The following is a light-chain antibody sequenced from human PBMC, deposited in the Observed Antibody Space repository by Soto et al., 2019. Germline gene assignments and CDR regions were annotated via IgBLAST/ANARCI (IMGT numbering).Light chain of an antibody. J-gene: IGLJ3*02. CDR3: SSFTNTNTGV. Sequence: QSALTQPASVSGSPGQSITISCTGTSSDVGGYNYVSWYQQHPGKAPKLMIYEVSNRPSGVSNRFSGSKSGNTASLTISGLQAEDEADYYCSSFTNTNTGVFGGGTKHTVL. V-gene: IGLV2-14*01. CDR2: EVS. CDR1: SSDVGGYNY.